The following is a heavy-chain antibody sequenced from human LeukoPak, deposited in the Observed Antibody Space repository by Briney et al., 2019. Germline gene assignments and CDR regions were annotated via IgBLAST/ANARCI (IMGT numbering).Heavy chain of an antibody. CDR1: GYSFTSYW. J-gene: IGHJ4*02. CDR3: ARAYSSSWHFDY. CDR2: IDPSDSYT. D-gene: IGHD6-13*01. V-gene: IGHV5-10-1*01. Sequence: GESLKISCKGSGYSFTSYWINWVRQMPGKGLEWMGRIDPSDSYTNYSPSFQGHVTISADKSISTAYLQWSSLKASGPAMYYCARAYSSSWHFDYWGQGTLVTVSS.